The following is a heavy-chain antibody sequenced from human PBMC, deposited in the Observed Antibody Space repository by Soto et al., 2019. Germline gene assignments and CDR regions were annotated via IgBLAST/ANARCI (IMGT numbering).Heavy chain of an antibody. Sequence: PGGSLRLSCAASGFTFSSYAMSWVRQAPGKGLEWVSAISGSGGSTYYNPSLKSRVTISVDTSKNQFSLKLSSVTAADTAVYYCARLNAGWFRYWGQGTLVTVSS. CDR3: ARLNAGWFRY. D-gene: IGHD2-15*01. J-gene: IGHJ4*02. CDR1: GFTFSSYA. V-gene: IGHV3-23*02. CDR2: ISGSGGST.